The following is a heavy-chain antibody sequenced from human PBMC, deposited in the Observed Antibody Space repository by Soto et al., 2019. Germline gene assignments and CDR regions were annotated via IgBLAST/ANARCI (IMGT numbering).Heavy chain of an antibody. Sequence: GGSLRLSCAASGFTFSSYAMHWVRQAPGKGLEWVAVISYDGSNKYYADSVKGRFTISRDNSKNTLYLQMNSLRAEDTAVYYWARPGGFVLRQKYYFDYWGQGTLVTVSS. CDR3: ARPGGFVLRQKYYFDY. CDR1: GFTFSSYA. CDR2: ISYDGSNK. J-gene: IGHJ4*02. V-gene: IGHV3-30-3*01. D-gene: IGHD3-3*01.